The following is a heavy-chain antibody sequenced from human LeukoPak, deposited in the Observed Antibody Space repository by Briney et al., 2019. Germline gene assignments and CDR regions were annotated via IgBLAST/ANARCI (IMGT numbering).Heavy chain of an antibody. D-gene: IGHD6-13*01. J-gene: IGHJ4*02. V-gene: IGHV5-51*01. Sequence: GESLKISCKGSGFSFTSHWIGWVRQMPGKGLEWMGIIYPGDSDTRYSPSFQGQVTISVDKSINTAYLQWSRLKASDTAIYYCARRAGYSDGWYYFDYWGQGTLITVSS. CDR1: GFSFTSHW. CDR3: ARRAGYSDGWYYFDY. CDR2: IYPGDSDT.